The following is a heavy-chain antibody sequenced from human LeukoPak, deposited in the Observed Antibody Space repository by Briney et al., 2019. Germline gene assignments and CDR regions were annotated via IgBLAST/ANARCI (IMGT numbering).Heavy chain of an antibody. Sequence: SQTLSLTCAISGDSVSRNSAAWNWIRQSPSRGLEWLGRTYYRSKWYNDYAVSVKSRISISPDTSKNQFSLKLSSVTAADTAVYYCARTYDILTGLTPRYYFDYWGQGTLVTVSS. V-gene: IGHV6-1*01. CDR1: GDSVSRNSAA. CDR2: TYYRSKWYN. CDR3: ARTYDILTGLTPRYYFDY. D-gene: IGHD3-9*01. J-gene: IGHJ4*02.